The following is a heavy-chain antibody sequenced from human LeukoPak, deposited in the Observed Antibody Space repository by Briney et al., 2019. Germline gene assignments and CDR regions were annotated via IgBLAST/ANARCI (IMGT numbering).Heavy chain of an antibody. D-gene: IGHD2-2*01. CDR3: ARDPPAAITYYGMDV. CDR2: INPNSGGT. V-gene: IGHV1-2*02. J-gene: IGHJ6*02. CDR1: GYTFTGYY. Sequence: GASVKVSCKASGYTFTGYYMHWVRQAPGQGLEWMGWINPNSGGTNYAQKFQGRVTMTRDTSISTAYMGLSRLRSDDTAVYYCARDPPAAITYYGMDVWGQGTTVTVSS.